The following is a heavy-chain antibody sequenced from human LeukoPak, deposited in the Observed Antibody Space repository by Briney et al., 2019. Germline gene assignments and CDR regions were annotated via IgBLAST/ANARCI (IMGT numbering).Heavy chain of an antibody. CDR1: GFTFDDYG. CDR2: INWNGGST. D-gene: IGHD2-2*01. CDR3: ARDGADIVVVPAALYYYYYMDV. V-gene: IGHV3-20*04. Sequence: GGSLRLSCAASGFTFDDYGMSWVRQAPGKGLEWGSGINWNGGSTGYADSVKGRFTISRDNAKNSLYLQMNSLRAEDTALYYCARDGADIVVVPAALYYYYYMDVWGKGTTVTVSS. J-gene: IGHJ6*03.